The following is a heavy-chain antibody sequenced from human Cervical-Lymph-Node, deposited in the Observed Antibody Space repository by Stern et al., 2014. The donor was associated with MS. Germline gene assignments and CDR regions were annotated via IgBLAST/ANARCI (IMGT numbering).Heavy chain of an antibody. CDR3: ARRQLWQQYYGMDV. Sequence: MQLVESGGGVVQPGRSLRLSCAASGFTFSSYAMHWVRQAPGKGLGWGAFISYDGTDKYYADSVKGRFTISRDNSKNMVYLQMNSLRAEDTAVWYCARRQLWQQYYGMDVWGQGTMVTVSS. CDR1: GFTFSSYA. D-gene: IGHD5-18*01. V-gene: IGHV3-30*04. J-gene: IGHJ6*02. CDR2: ISYDGTDK.